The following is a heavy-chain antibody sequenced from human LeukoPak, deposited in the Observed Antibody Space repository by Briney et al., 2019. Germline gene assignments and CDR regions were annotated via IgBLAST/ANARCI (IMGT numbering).Heavy chain of an antibody. CDR2: FSGSGGST. V-gene: IGHV3-23*01. CDR3: AKDAFGWYFDL. Sequence: GGSLRLSCAASGFTFRIYAMSWVRQAPGKGLEWVSGFSGSGGSTNYADSVRGRFTISRDNSKNTLYLQMNSLRAEDTAVYYCAKDAFGWYFDLWGRGTLVTVSS. CDR1: GFTFRIYA. D-gene: IGHD3-16*01. J-gene: IGHJ2*01.